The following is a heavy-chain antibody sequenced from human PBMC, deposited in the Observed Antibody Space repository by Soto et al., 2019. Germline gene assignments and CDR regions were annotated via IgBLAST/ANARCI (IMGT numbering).Heavy chain of an antibody. V-gene: IGHV4-30-4*08. CDR2: FFHTGVT. CDR3: ARPRYYDWCFDL. J-gene: IGHJ4*02. CDR1: GDSISTSYHY. Sequence: SETLSLTCTVSGDSISTSYHYWNWVRQHPVKGLEWIGYFFHTGVTYFNPSLKSRSTISVDMAKNQFSLRLNSVTAADTAVYFCARPRYYDWCFDLWGLGTPVTVSS. D-gene: IGHD3-9*01.